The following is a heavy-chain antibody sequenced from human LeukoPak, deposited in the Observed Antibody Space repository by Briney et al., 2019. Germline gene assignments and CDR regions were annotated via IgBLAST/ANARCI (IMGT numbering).Heavy chain of an antibody. J-gene: IGHJ1*01. V-gene: IGHV3-21*01. CDR1: RFTFSTYS. CDR2: IISSSSYI. Sequence: GGSLRLSCAASRFTFSTYSMNWVRQAPGKGLEWVSSIISSSSYIYYADSVKGRFTISRDNAKNSLYLQMNSLRAEDTAVYYCARGPRNSSSYQYFQHWGQGTLVTVSS. CDR3: ARGPRNSSSYQYFQH. D-gene: IGHD6-13*01.